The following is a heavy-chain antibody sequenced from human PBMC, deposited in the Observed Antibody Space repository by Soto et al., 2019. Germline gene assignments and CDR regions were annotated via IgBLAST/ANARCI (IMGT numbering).Heavy chain of an antibody. J-gene: IGHJ3*02. CDR3: AIGGACISTSCHGAFDI. V-gene: IGHV4-61*01. D-gene: IGHD2-2*01. Sequence: SETLSLTCTVSGGSVSSGSYYWSWIRQPPGKGLEWIGYIYYSGSTNYNPSLKSRVTISVDTSKNQFSLKLSSVTAADTAVYYCAIGGACISTSCHGAFDIWGQGTMVTVSS. CDR2: IYYSGST. CDR1: GGSVSSGSYY.